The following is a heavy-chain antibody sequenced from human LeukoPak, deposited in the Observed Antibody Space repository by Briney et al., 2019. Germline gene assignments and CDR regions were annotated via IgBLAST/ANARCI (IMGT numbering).Heavy chain of an antibody. D-gene: IGHD2-2*02. CDR2: IYYSGST. CDR1: GGSISSYY. CDR3: ARARGYCSSTSCYTGWRYFDY. J-gene: IGHJ4*02. Sequence: PSETLSLTCTVSGGSISSYYWSWIRQPPGKGLEWIGYIYYSGSTNYNPSLKSRVTISVDTSKNQFSLKLSSVTAADTAVYYCARARGYCSSTSCYTGWRYFDYWGQGTLVTVSS. V-gene: IGHV4-59*08.